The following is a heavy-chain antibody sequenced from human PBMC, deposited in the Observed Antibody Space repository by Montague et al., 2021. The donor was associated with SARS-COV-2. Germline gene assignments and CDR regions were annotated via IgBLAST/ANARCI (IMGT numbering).Heavy chain of an antibody. CDR3: ARALSASYSVGGDSFDI. CDR1: GFTFSKCS. Sequence: SLRLSCSASGFTFSKCSMNWVRQAPGKGLEWVSSISTSSLYIYYAASVKGRFTISRANAKNSLFPQMDSLRAEDTAVYYCARALSASYSVGGDSFDIWGQGTMVTVSS. D-gene: IGHD5/OR15-5a*01. V-gene: IGHV3-21*01. CDR2: ISTSSLYI. J-gene: IGHJ3*02.